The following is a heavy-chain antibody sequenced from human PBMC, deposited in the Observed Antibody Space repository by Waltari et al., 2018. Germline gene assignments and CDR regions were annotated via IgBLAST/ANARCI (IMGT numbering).Heavy chain of an antibody. CDR3: GRDGNSCWYVGY. D-gene: IGHD6-19*01. J-gene: IGHJ4*02. Sequence: EVQLVESGGGLVPPGGSLRLSCAASGFTFRSYWLRWVRQAPGKGLEWVANIKQDGSEKNYVDSVKGRFTISRENAKNSLDREMNNLRAEDTGVYYCGRDGNSCWYVGYWGQGTLVTVSS. V-gene: IGHV3-7*01. CDR2: IKQDGSEK. CDR1: GFTFRSYW.